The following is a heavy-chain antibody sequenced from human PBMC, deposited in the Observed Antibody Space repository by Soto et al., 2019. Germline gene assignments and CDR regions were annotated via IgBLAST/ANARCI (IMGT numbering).Heavy chain of an antibody. CDR3: ASHSGSSPEGRYYYGMDV. J-gene: IGHJ6*02. V-gene: IGHV1-69*12. D-gene: IGHD1-26*01. CDR2: IIPIFGTA. Sequence: QVQLVQSGAEVKKPGSSVKVSCKASGGTFSSYAISWVRQAPGQGLEWMGGIIPIFGTADNAQKFQGRVTITAVESTRTAYMELSSLRSEDTAVYCCASHSGSSPEGRYYYGMDVWSQGTTVTVSS. CDR1: GGTFSSYA.